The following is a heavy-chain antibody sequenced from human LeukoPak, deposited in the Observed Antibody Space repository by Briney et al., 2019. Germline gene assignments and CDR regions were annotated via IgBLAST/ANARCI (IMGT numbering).Heavy chain of an antibody. CDR3: AREDYYDSSGYYPFDV. V-gene: IGHV4-4*07. Sequence: SESLSLTCTVSGGSISSYYWSWIRQPAGKGLEWVGRIYTSGSTNYNPSLKSRVTMSVDTSKNQFSLKLSSVTAADTAVYYCAREDYYDSSGYYPFDVWGQGILVTVSS. CDR2: IYTSGST. J-gene: IGHJ4*02. CDR1: GGSISSYY. D-gene: IGHD3-22*01.